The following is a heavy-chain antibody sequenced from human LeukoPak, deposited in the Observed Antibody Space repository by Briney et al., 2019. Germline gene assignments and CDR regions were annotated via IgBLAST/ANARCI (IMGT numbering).Heavy chain of an antibody. V-gene: IGHV3-48*03. CDR2: ISSSGSTI. CDR3: ARDRNPRAFDI. CDR1: GFTFSSYE. Sequence: GGSLRLSCAASGFTFSSYEMNWVRQAPGKGLEWVSYISSSGSTIYYADSVKGRFTISRDNAKNSLYPQMNSLRAEDTAVYYCARDRNPRAFDIWGQGTMVTVSS. J-gene: IGHJ3*02.